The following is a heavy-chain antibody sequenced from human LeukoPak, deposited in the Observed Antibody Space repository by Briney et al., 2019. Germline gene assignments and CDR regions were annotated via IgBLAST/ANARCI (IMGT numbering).Heavy chain of an antibody. Sequence: GGSLRLSCAASGFTFSDYYMNWVRQAPGKGLEWVANIKQDGSEKYYVDSVKGRFTISRDNAKNSLYLQMNSLRAEDTAVYFCARGQTTMTNWGQGTLVTVSS. V-gene: IGHV3-7*03. J-gene: IGHJ4*02. D-gene: IGHD4-17*01. CDR3: ARGQTTMTN. CDR2: IKQDGSEK. CDR1: GFTFSDYY.